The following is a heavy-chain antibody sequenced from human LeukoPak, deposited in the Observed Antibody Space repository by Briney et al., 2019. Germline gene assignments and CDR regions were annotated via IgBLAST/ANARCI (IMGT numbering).Heavy chain of an antibody. J-gene: IGHJ6*03. CDR2: ISSSGSTI. CDR3: ARDQVKGMNYYYYMDV. Sequence: GGSLRLSCAASGFTFSSYEMNWVRQAPGKGLEWVSYISSSGSTIYYADSVKGRFTISRDNANNSLYLQMNSLRAEDTAVYYCARDQVKGMNYYYYMDVWGKGTTVTVSS. CDR1: GFTFSSYE. D-gene: IGHD4-11*01. V-gene: IGHV3-48*03.